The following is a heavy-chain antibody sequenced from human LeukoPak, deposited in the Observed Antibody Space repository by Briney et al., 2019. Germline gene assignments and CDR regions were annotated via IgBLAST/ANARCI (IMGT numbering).Heavy chain of an antibody. V-gene: IGHV5-51*01. CDR1: GYSFSDYW. CDR2: IYPGDSDT. D-gene: IGHD2-15*01. CDR3: ARQLGGSGGYMDV. J-gene: IGHJ6*03. Sequence: GESLKISCKASGYSFSDYWIGWVRQAPGKGLEWMGIIYPGDSDTRYNPSFQGQVIFSADESLTTAYLQWSTLRASDTAMYYCARQLGGSGGYMDVWGKGTTVTISS.